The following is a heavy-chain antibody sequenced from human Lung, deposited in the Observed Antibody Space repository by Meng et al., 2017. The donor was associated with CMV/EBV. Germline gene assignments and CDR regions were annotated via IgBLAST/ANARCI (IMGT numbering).Heavy chain of an antibody. Sequence: ASGGSFSSYTFSWVRQAPGQGLEGMGEIIPMFGTVNSAQKFQGRVTITADESTTTAYMDLSSLRSDDTALYFCARGSAVGAMGCDYWGQGTLVTVSS. V-gene: IGHV1-69*01. D-gene: IGHD1-26*01. CDR2: IIPMFGTV. J-gene: IGHJ4*02. CDR3: ARGSAVGAMGCDY. CDR1: GGSFSSYT.